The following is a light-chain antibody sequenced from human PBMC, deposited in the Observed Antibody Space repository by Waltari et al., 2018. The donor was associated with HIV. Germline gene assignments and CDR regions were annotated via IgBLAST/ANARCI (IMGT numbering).Light chain of an antibody. CDR3: QSFDSSLTTSGVI. J-gene: IGLJ2*01. CDR1: SPHLGAGYD. Sequence: QSVLTQPPSVSGAPGQRVTISCTGSSPHLGAGYDVHWYQRLPGTAPKLLIYANINRPSGVPDRFSGSKSGSSASLAITGLQAEDEAHYYCQSFDSSLTTSGVIFGGGTKLTVL. CDR2: ANI. V-gene: IGLV1-40*01.